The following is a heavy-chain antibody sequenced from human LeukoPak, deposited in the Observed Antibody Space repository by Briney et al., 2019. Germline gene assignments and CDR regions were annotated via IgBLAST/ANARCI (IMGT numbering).Heavy chain of an antibody. D-gene: IGHD3-9*01. J-gene: IGHJ3*01. CDR1: GGTFSSYA. Sequence: ASVKVSCKASGGTFSSYAISWVRQAPGQGLEWMGGIIPIFGTANYAQKFQGRVTITADESTSTAYMELSRLRFEDTAVYYCARQGYTNNLGGYFGDKDDGFDLWGQGTMVTVSS. CDR3: ARQGYTNNLGGYFGDKDDGFDL. CDR2: IIPIFGTA. V-gene: IGHV1-69*13.